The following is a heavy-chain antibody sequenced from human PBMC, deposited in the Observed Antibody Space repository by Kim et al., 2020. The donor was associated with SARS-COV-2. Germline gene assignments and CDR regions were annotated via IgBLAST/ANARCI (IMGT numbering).Heavy chain of an antibody. CDR1: SGSISSSRYY. V-gene: IGHV4-39*01. D-gene: IGHD1-26*01. CDR3: ARLGPGLLNWFDP. CDR2: TYYSGST. J-gene: IGHJ5*02. Sequence: SETLSLTCTVSSGSISSSRYYWGWIRQPPGKGLEWIGSTYYSGSTYYNPSLNSRFTISVDTSKNPFSLKLSSVTAADTAVYYCARLGPGLLNWFDPWGQGTLVTVSS.